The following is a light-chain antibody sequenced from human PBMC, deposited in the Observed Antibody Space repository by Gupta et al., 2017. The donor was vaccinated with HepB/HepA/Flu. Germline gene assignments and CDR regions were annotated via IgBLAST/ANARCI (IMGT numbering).Light chain of an antibody. J-gene: IGKJ4*01. CDR1: QSIDRW. Sequence: DIQMAQSPFSVSASVGDRVTITCRASQSIDRWLAWYQQKPGRAPKLLLYETSILQRGVPSRFSGSGSGTNFTLTISSLQSEDFATYYCQQANSLPITFGGGTKVEIK. CDR3: QQANSLPIT. V-gene: IGKV1-12*01. CDR2: ETS.